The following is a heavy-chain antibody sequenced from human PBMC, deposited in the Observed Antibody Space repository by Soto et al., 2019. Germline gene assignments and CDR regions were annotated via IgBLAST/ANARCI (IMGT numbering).Heavy chain of an antibody. Sequence: QVQLQESGPGLVKPSETLSLTCTVSGGSISSYYWSWIRQPPGKGLEWIGYIYYSGSTNYNPSLKSRVTISVDTSKNQFSLKLSSVTAADTAVYYCARARGRYSSSPPVDLWGRGTLVTVSS. CDR3: ARARGRYSSSPPVDL. CDR1: GGSISSYY. J-gene: IGHJ2*01. V-gene: IGHV4-59*01. D-gene: IGHD6-13*01. CDR2: IYYSGST.